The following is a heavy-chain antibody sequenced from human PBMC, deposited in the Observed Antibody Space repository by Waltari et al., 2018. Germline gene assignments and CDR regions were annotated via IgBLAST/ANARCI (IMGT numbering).Heavy chain of an antibody. J-gene: IGHJ4*02. Sequence: QVQLQESGPGLVKPSETLSLTCTVSGYSISSDYFWGWIRQPPGKGLEWIGSISHSGSTYYNPSRKSRVTLSVDTSKNQFSLKVSSVTAADTAIYYCARDWRAGFFGVVRDTSFDYWGQGSLVTVSS. D-gene: IGHD3-3*01. CDR1: GYSISSDYF. CDR3: ARDWRAGFFGVVRDTSFDY. CDR2: ISHSGST. V-gene: IGHV4-38-2*02.